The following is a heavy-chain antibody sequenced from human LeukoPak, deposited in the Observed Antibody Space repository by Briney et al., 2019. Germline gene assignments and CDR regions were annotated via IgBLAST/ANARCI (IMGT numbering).Heavy chain of an antibody. CDR2: VAYSGST. V-gene: IGHV4-59*01. CDR1: GGSISSYY. J-gene: IGHJ5*02. Sequence: SETLSLTCTVSGGSISSYYWSWIRQPAGKGLEWIGYVAYSGSTNYNPSLKSRVTISLDTSKNQFSLKLSSVTVADTAVYYCARTVSGYYFNAWGPGTLVTVSS. CDR3: ARTVSGYYFNA. D-gene: IGHD5-12*01.